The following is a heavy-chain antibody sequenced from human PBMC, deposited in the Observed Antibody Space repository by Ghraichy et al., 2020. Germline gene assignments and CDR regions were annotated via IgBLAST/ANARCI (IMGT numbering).Heavy chain of an antibody. D-gene: IGHD1-7*01. CDR1: GGSVISTNDY. J-gene: IGHJ4*02. Sequence: SETLSLTCTVSGGSVISTNDYWSWIRQPPGKGMEWIGYIYYSGTSKSNPSLKSRVTMSVDTSKNHFSLKLSSVTAADTAVYFCARDSRHTWNYGGFFDYWGQGALVTVSS. CDR2: IYYSGTS. CDR3: ARDSRHTWNYGGFFDY. V-gene: IGHV4-61*03.